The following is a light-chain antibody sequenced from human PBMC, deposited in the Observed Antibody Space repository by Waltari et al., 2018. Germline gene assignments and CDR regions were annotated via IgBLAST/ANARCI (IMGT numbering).Light chain of an antibody. CDR1: KSISSY. CDR3: QQRSSLPIT. J-gene: IGKJ5*01. V-gene: IGKV3-11*01. CDR2: DAS. Sequence: EIVLTQSPATLSLSPGERATLPCRATKSISSYLAWYQHKPGQAPKLLIYDASNRATGIPARFSGSGSWTDFTLTITSLEPEDFAVYYCQQRSSLPITFGQGTRLDIK.